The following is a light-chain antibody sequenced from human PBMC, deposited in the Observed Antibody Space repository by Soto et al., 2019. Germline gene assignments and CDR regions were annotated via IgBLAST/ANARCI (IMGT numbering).Light chain of an antibody. V-gene: IGKV1-5*01. J-gene: IGKJ5*01. Sequence: EIPMTQSPSTLSASVGDRVTIPCRASQSISSRLAWYQQKPGKAPKLLIYDASNMESGVPSRFSGGGSGTEFTLTISSLQPDDFAAYYCQQYNSYPITFGQGTRLEIK. CDR1: QSISSR. CDR3: QQYNSYPIT. CDR2: DAS.